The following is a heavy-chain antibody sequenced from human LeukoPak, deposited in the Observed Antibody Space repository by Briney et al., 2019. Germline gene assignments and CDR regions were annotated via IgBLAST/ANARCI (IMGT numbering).Heavy chain of an antibody. CDR2: IIPNFGTA. CDR1: VGTFSSYA. V-gene: IGHV1-69*13. CDR3: ARGVVVILSGYSNYYYMDV. J-gene: IGHJ6*03. D-gene: IGHD3-9*01. Sequence: AVKVTFKSSVGTFSSYAISWVRQPPGQGLEWMGGIIPNFGTANYAKKFQGRVRITADESTSTAYMELSSLRTEDKAVYYCARGVVVILSGYSNYYYMDVWGKGTTVTISS.